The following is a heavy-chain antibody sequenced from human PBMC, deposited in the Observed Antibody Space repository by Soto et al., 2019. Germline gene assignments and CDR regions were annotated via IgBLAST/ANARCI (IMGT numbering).Heavy chain of an antibody. CDR2: ISYDGSHN. Sequence: QVQLVESGGGVIQPGKSLRLSCAASGFTFSSYAMHWVRQAPGKGLEWVAFISYDGSHNYYADSVKGRFTISRDNSKNTLYLQMNSLRPEDTAVYFCAKDRTTLFGVVTYYFDNWGQGTLVTLSS. D-gene: IGHD3-3*01. J-gene: IGHJ4*02. V-gene: IGHV3-30*18. CDR1: GFTFSSYA. CDR3: AKDRTTLFGVVTYYFDN.